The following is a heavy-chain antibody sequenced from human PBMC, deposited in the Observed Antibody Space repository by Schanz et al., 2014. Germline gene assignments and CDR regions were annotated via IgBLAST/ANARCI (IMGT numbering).Heavy chain of an antibody. J-gene: IGHJ4*02. CDR2: ISGSGGST. V-gene: IGHV3-23*04. D-gene: IGHD3-9*01. CDR1: GFIFSSYG. CDR3: AKQIHYDILTVTRN. Sequence: VQLVESGGGVVQPGRSLRLSCAASGFIFSSYGLHWVRQAPGKGLEWVSAISGSGGSTYYADSVKGRFTISRDNSKTTLSLQMNSLRAEDTAVYYCAKQIHYDILTVTRNWGQGTLVTVSS.